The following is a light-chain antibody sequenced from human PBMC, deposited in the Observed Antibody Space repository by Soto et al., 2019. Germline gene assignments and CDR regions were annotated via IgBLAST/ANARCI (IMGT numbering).Light chain of an antibody. CDR3: LQRSIWFT. CDR1: QSVGSY. Sequence: EIVLTQSPATLSLSPGERATLSCRASQSVGSYLAWYQQKPGQAPRLLIFGASSRAPGIPARFSGSGSGTDFTLAISRLEAEDLAVYPCLQRSIWFTFGPGTKVDIK. V-gene: IGKV3-11*01. J-gene: IGKJ3*01. CDR2: GAS.